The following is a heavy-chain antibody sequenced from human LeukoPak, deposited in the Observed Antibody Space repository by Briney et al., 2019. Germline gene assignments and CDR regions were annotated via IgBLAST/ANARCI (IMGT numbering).Heavy chain of an antibody. D-gene: IGHD6-13*01. Sequence: GGSLRLSCAASGFTFSSYEMNWVRQAPGKGLEWVSYISISSSGSTKYYADSVKGRFTISRDNSKNTLYLQLNSLRAEDTAVYFCASSSWSSEYFHYWGQGTLVTVSS. CDR2: ISISSSGSTK. CDR1: GFTFSSYE. CDR3: ASSSWSSEYFHY. J-gene: IGHJ1*01. V-gene: IGHV3-48*03.